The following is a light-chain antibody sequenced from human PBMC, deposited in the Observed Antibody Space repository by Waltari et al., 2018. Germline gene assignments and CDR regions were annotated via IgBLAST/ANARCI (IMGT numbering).Light chain of an antibody. Sequence: SYVVTQSPSVSVAPGETDRIPCGGDNIGSKSVHWYQQRPGQAPVLVISYDSDRPSGIPERFSGSNSGNTATLTISWVEADDEADYYCLVWHSTTDHHGVFGGGTKLTVL. CDR3: LVWHSTTDHHGV. J-gene: IGLJ2*01. CDR2: YDS. CDR1: NIGSKS. V-gene: IGLV3-21*04.